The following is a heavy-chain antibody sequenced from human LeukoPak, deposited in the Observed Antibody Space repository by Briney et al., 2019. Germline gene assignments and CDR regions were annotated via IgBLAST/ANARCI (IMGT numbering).Heavy chain of an antibody. CDR2: ISSSSSTI. D-gene: IGHD3-10*01. Sequence: PGGSLRLSCAASGFTFSSYSMNWVRQAPGKGLEWVSYISSSSSTIYYADSVKGRFTISRDNAKNSLYLQTNSLRAEDTAVYYCARGAAITMVRGVIIWGSSYYFDYWGQGTLVTVSS. CDR3: ARGAAITMVRGVIIWGSSYYFDY. V-gene: IGHV3-48*01. CDR1: GFTFSSYS. J-gene: IGHJ4*02.